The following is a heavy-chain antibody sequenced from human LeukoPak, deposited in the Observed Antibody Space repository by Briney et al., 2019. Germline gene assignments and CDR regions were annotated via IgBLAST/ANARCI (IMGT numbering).Heavy chain of an antibody. D-gene: IGHD6-19*01. V-gene: IGHV3-21*01. J-gene: IGHJ4*02. CDR1: GFTFSSYT. CDR3: ARSVEGSFDY. CDR2: ISSTGSYI. Sequence: GGTLRLSCAASGFTFSSYTMNWVRQAPGKGLEWVSSISSTGSYIYYADSVRGRFTISRDNAKNSLSLQMNSLRAEDTAAYYCARSVEGSFDYWGQGTLVTVSS.